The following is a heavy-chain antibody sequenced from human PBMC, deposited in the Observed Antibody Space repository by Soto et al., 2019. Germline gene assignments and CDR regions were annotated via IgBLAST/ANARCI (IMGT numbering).Heavy chain of an antibody. J-gene: IGHJ4*02. D-gene: IGHD3-22*01. V-gene: IGHV1-69*13. CDR1: GGTFSSYA. Sequence: SVKVSCKASGGTFSSYAISWVRQAPGQGLEWMGGIIPIFGTANYAQKFQGRVTITADESTSTAYMELSSLRSEDTAVYYCARGFNYYDSSGYSYLGYWGQGTLVTVSS. CDR3: ARGFNYYDSSGYSYLGY. CDR2: IIPIFGTA.